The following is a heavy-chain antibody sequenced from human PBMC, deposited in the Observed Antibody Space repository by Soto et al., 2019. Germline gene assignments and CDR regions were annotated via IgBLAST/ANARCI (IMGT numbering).Heavy chain of an antibody. Sequence: ASVKVSCKASGYTFTKYGITWVRQAPGQGLEWMGWISVYNGNTKYGQKFRDRVTMTTDTSTTTAYMELRSLRAEDTAVYYCAKGGGTYWSDTSAYSAFDYWAQGTLVTVSS. CDR3: AKGGGTYWSDTSAYSAFDY. D-gene: IGHD3-22*01. CDR1: GYTFTKYG. V-gene: IGHV1-18*01. J-gene: IGHJ4*02. CDR2: ISVYNGNT.